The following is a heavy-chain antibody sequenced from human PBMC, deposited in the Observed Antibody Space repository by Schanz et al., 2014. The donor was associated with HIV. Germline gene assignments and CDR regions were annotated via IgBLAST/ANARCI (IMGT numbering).Heavy chain of an antibody. CDR2: ITPDGSVT. D-gene: IGHD3-10*01. J-gene: IGHJ4*02. V-gene: IGHV3-74*01. CDR3: VRETSSGVDYFDY. CDR1: GFTFGTTW. Sequence: DVQLVESGGGFIQPGASLRLSCVASGFTFGTTWMYWVRQGPGKGLTWVSYITPDGSVTYADSVKGRFTASRDSSKNTLFLQMNSLRGEDTAVYYCVRETSSGVDYFDYWGQGTLVTVS.